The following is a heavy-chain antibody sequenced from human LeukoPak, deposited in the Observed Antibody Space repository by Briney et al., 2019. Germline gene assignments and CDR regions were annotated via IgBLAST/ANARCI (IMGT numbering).Heavy chain of an antibody. CDR1: GGSISSSY. J-gene: IGHJ3*02. Sequence: SETLSLTCTVSGGSISSSYWSWIRQPAGKGLEWIGRIFTSGTTEYNPSLKSRVTISVDTSKNQFSLKLSSVTAADTAVYYCARGAALENAFDIWGQGTMVTVSS. D-gene: IGHD6-25*01. V-gene: IGHV4-4*07. CDR3: ARGAALENAFDI. CDR2: IFTSGTT.